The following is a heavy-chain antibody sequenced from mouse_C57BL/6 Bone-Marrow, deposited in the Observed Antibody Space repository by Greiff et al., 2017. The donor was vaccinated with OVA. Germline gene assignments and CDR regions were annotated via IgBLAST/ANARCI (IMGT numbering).Heavy chain of an antibody. V-gene: IGHV1-7*01. D-gene: IGHD2-5*01. CDR1: GYTFTSYW. J-gene: IGHJ3*01. Sequence: QVQLQQSGAELAKPGASVKLSCKASGYTFTSYWMHWVKQRPGQGLEWIGYINPSSGYTKYNQKFKDKATLTADKSSSTAYMQLSSLTYEDSAVYYCATPYYSNYEWFAYWGQGTLVTVSA. CDR3: ATPYYSNYEWFAY. CDR2: INPSSGYT.